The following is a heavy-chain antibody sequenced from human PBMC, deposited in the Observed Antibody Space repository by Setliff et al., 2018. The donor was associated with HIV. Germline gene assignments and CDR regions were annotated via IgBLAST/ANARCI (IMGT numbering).Heavy chain of an antibody. D-gene: IGHD3-3*01. Sequence: ETLSLTCTVSGVSVSGTAYYWAWIRQPPGRGLEWIGNIYYTGNTNYNSSLKSRISMSMVASKKQISLKLSAVSAADTAVYYCARQQGDSRGFYPHFDYWGQGRLVTVSS. CDR1: GVSVSGTAYY. CDR3: ARQQGDSRGFYPHFDY. V-gene: IGHV4-39*01. CDR2: IYYTGNT. J-gene: IGHJ4*02.